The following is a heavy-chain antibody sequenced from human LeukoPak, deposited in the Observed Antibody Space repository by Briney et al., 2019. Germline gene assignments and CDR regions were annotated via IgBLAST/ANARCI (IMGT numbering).Heavy chain of an antibody. CDR3: ARDKRGATVVTLYSYYYMDV. D-gene: IGHD4-23*01. Sequence: GGSLRLSCAASGFTFSSYAMIWVRQAPGKGLEWVSSISSSSSSFIYYADSVEGRFTISRDNAKNSLYLQMNSLRADDTAVYYCARDKRGATVVTLYSYYYMDVWGKGTTVTISS. CDR1: GFTFSSYA. V-gene: IGHV3-21*01. CDR2: ISSSSSSFI. J-gene: IGHJ6*03.